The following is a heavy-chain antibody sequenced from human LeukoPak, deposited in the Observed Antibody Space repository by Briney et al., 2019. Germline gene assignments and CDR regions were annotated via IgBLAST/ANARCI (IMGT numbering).Heavy chain of an antibody. Sequence: GGSLRLSCAASGFTFSSSAMSWVRQAPGKGLEWVSAISNNGGYTYYADSVQGRFTISRDNSRNTLYLQMSSLRAEDTAIYYCAKGSVVRNTGSYYFASWGQGTLVTVSS. CDR1: GFTFSSSA. D-gene: IGHD1-26*01. J-gene: IGHJ4*02. CDR3: AKGSVVRNTGSYYFAS. V-gene: IGHV3-23*01. CDR2: ISNNGGYT.